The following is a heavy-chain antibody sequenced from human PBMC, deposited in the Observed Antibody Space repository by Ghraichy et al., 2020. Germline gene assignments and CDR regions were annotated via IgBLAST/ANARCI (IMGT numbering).Heavy chain of an antibody. D-gene: IGHD4-17*01. CDR2: WYTSGCT. CDR1: GGSLSSGSYY. J-gene: IGHJ3*02. V-gene: IGHV4-61*02. CDR3: ARARDGDSAFDI. Sequence: SETLSLTCTVSGGSLSSGSYYWNWIRQPAGRGLEWIGRWYTSGCTNYNPSLKSRLTISVDTSKKQFSLKLNSVTAADTAVYYCARARDGDSAFDIWGQGKMVTVSS.